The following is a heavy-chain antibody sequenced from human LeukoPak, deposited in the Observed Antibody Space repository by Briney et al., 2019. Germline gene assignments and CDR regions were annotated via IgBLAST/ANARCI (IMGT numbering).Heavy chain of an antibody. Sequence: PGGSLRLSCAASGFTFSSYAMSWVRQAPGKGLEWVSAISGSGGSTYYADSVKGRFTISRDNPKNTLYLQMNSLRAEDTAVYYCARNYYDSGGHDYFDPWGQGALVTVSS. J-gene: IGHJ5*02. V-gene: IGHV3-23*01. CDR3: ARNYYDSGGHDYFDP. D-gene: IGHD3-10*01. CDR2: ISGSGGST. CDR1: GFTFSSYA.